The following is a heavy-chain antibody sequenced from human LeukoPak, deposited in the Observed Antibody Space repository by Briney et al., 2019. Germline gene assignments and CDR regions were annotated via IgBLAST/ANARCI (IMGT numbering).Heavy chain of an antibody. Sequence: SETLSLTCTVSGGSISSYYWSWIRQPPGKGLDWIGYIYYSGSTNYNPSLKSRVTISVDTSKNQFSLKLSSVTAADTAVYYCARVVSSWEYYFDYWGQGTLVTVSS. V-gene: IGHV4-59*01. D-gene: IGHD6-13*01. CDR1: GGSISSYY. CDR3: ARVVSSWEYYFDY. CDR2: IYYSGST. J-gene: IGHJ4*02.